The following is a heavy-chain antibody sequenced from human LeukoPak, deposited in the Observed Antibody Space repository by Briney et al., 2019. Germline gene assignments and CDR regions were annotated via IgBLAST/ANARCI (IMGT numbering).Heavy chain of an antibody. V-gene: IGHV4-61*01. D-gene: IGHD2/OR15-2a*01. CDR3: ARALWPPGVYYYYYMDV. CDR1: GDSITRSNYY. Sequence: SETLSLTCSVSGDSITRSNYYWSWIRQPPGKGLEWIGYIYYSGSTNYNPSLKSRVTISVDTSKNQFSLKLSSVTAADTAVYYCARALWPPGVYYYYYMDVWGKGTTVTVSS. CDR2: IYYSGST. J-gene: IGHJ6*03.